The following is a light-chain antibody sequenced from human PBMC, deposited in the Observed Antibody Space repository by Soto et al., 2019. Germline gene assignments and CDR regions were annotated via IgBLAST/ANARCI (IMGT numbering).Light chain of an antibody. CDR1: QSVSSSY. Sequence: EIVYTQSPGTLSLSPGERATLSCRASQSVSSSYLAWYQQKPGQAPRLLIYGASSRATGIPDRFSGSGSGTDFTLTISRLEPKDFAVYYCQQYGSSPRTFGQGTKVDIK. CDR3: QQYGSSPRT. J-gene: IGKJ1*01. CDR2: GAS. V-gene: IGKV3-20*01.